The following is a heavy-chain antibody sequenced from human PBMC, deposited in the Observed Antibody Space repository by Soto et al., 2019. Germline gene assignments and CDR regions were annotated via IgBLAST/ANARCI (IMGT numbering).Heavy chain of an antibody. D-gene: IGHD2-2*01. CDR1: GYTFTNYA. J-gene: IGHJ3*02. Sequence: QVQLVQSGAEVKKPGASVKVSCKASGYTFTNYAMHWVRQAPGQRPEWMGWINAGNGNTKFSQRFQGRVTITCDTSANIAYMELSSLISEDTAVYYCARVGFCSTSSCADAFDIWGQGTMVTVS. CDR3: ARVGFCSTSSCADAFDI. CDR2: INAGNGNT. V-gene: IGHV1-3*01.